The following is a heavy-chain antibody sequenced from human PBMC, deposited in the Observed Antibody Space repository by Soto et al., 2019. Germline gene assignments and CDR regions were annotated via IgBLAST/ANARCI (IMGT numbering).Heavy chain of an antibody. D-gene: IGHD3-22*01. CDR2: ISSSGSTI. CDR1: GFTFSDYY. CDR3: ARDPPLSSDYYYYGMDV. V-gene: IGHV3-11*01. J-gene: IGHJ6*02. Sequence: GGSLRLSGAASGFTFSDYYMSWIRQAPGKGLEWVSYISSSGSTIYYADSVKGRFTISRDNAKNSLYLQMNSLRAEDTAVYYCARDPPLSSDYYYYGMDVWGQGTTVTVSS.